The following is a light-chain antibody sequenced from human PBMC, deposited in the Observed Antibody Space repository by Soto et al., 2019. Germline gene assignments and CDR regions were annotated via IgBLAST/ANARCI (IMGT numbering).Light chain of an antibody. CDR3: QQYVSWWST. CDR2: GAS. V-gene: IGKV3-20*01. CDR1: QRVSARY. Sequence: QYPGTMSLYRGERATXSCRASQRVSARYLAWYHQKPGHAPRLLIYGASNRATGIPDRFSGSGSGTDFTLTISRLEAEDLAVYYCQQYVSWWSTFGRGTGLEIK. J-gene: IGKJ5*01.